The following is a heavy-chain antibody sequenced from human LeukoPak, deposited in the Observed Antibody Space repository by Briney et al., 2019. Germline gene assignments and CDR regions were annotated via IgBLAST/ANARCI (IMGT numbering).Heavy chain of an antibody. CDR2: INTNTGNP. J-gene: IGHJ6*02. CDR3: ARLSPGDYYYGMDV. Sequence: MNXVXXAPGQGLEXMGWINTNTGNPTYAQGFTGRFVFSLDTSVSTAYLQISSLKAEDTAVYYCARLSPGDYYYGMDVWGQGTTVTVSS. V-gene: IGHV7-4-1*02.